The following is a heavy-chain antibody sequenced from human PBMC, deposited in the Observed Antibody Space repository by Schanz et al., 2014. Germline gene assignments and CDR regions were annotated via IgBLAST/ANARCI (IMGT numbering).Heavy chain of an antibody. Sequence: EVQLVESGGGLLQPGGSLRLSCAVSGFTVNTNYMSWVRQAPGKGLEWISSMYINSGSTQYADSVKGRFTISRDSAKNSLYLQXXXLRAEDTAVYYCARQRSYFYAMDVWGQGTTVTVSS. CDR2: MYINSGST. V-gene: IGHV3-53*01. CDR1: GFTVNTNY. J-gene: IGHJ6*02. CDR3: ARQRSYFYAMDV.